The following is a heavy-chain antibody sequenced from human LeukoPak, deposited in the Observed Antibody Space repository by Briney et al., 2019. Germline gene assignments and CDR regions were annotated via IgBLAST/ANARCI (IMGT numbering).Heavy chain of an antibody. Sequence: SVKVSCKASGGTFSSYAISWVRQAPGQGLEWMGGIIPIFGTANYAQKFQGRVTITADKSTSTAYMELSSLRSEDTAVYYCARDSSSWYDRDAFDIWGQGTMVTVSS. CDR3: ARDSSSWYDRDAFDI. CDR1: GGTFSSYA. J-gene: IGHJ3*02. D-gene: IGHD6-13*01. V-gene: IGHV1-69*06. CDR2: IIPIFGTA.